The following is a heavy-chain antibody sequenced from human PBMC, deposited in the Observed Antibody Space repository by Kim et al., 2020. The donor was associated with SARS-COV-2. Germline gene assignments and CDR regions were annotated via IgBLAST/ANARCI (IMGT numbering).Heavy chain of an antibody. D-gene: IGHD6-13*01. CDR2: ISSSSNYI. Sequence: GGSLRLSCAASGFTFRSYSMNWVRQAPGKGLEWVSSISSSSNYIYYADSLKGRFTISRDNSKNSLYLQMNSLRAEDTAVYYCARDISSSWDESEFGYYY. J-gene: IGHJ6*01. CDR3: ARDISSSWDESEFGYYY. V-gene: IGHV3-21*01. CDR1: GFTFRSYS.